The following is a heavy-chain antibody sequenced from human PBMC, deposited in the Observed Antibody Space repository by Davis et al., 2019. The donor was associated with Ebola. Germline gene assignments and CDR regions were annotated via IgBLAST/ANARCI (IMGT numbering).Heavy chain of an antibody. CDR1: GYSFTDFY. V-gene: IGHV1-24*01. Sequence: ASVKVSCKASGYSFTDFYVHWVRQAPGKGLEWMGRFDPEDGERIYAQKFQGRVTMTDDTSTDTAYMKLTSLRSEDTAVYYCAIGGRAGGFDYWGQGTLVTVSS. CDR2: FDPEDGER. J-gene: IGHJ4*02. CDR3: AIGGRAGGFDY.